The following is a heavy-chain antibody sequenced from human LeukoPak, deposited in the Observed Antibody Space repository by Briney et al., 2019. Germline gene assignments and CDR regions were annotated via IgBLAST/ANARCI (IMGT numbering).Heavy chain of an antibody. CDR3: ARHNYYHFWSTLNWFDP. CDR1: GSSIRDNYY. J-gene: IGHJ5*02. D-gene: IGHD3-3*01. V-gene: IGHV4-38-2*02. CDR2: VFYSGST. Sequence: PSETLSLTCTIIGSSIRDNYYWGWIRRPPGKGLEWIGIVFYSGSTYYNPSLKSRVTLSVDTSNNIFSLKLRSVTAADTAVYYCARHNYYHFWSTLNWFDPWGQGALVTVSS.